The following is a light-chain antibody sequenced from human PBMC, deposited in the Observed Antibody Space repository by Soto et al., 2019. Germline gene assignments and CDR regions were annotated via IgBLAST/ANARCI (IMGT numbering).Light chain of an antibody. V-gene: IGLV2-8*01. CDR2: DVI. CDR1: SRDIGGYDF. J-gene: IGLJ2*01. CDR3: SSYGGSNNLL. Sequence: QSALTQPPSASGSPGQSVTISCTGTSRDIGGYDFVAGYQQHPGKAPKLLIYDVIKRPSGVPDRFSGSKSGNTASLTVSGRQTDEEADYYCSSYGGSNNLLVGGGTQLTVL.